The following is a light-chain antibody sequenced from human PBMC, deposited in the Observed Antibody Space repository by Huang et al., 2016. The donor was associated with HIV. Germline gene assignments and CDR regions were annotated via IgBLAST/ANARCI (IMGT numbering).Light chain of an antibody. Sequence: ERVMTQSPATLSVSPGERATLSCRASQSVSSNVAWYQQKPGQAPRLRIYGASTRATGIPARFSGSGSGTEFTLTISSLQSEDFAVYYCQQYNNWPPEDTFGQGTKLEIK. CDR1: QSVSSN. CDR3: QQYNNWPPEDT. CDR2: GAS. V-gene: IGKV3-15*01. J-gene: IGKJ2*01.